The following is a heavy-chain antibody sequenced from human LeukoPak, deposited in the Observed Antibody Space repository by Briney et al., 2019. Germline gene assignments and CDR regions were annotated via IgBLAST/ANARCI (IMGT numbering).Heavy chain of an antibody. D-gene: IGHD6-13*01. CDR1: GGSISSYY. V-gene: IGHV4-59*12. CDR2: IYYSGST. CDR3: ARELIAAPYPDY. J-gene: IGHJ4*02. Sequence: SETLSLTCTVSGGSISSYYWSWIRQPPGKGLEWIGYIYYSGSTNYNPSLKSRVTISVDTSKNQFSLKLSSVTAADTAVYYCARELIAAPYPDYWGRGTLVTVSS.